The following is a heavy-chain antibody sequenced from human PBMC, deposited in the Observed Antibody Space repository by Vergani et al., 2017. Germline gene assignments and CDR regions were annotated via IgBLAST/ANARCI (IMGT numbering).Heavy chain of an antibody. CDR2: IYYSGST. J-gene: IGHJ6*02. CDR3: AREPAMVRGMDV. D-gene: IGHD3-10*01. V-gene: IGHV4-59*12. CDR1: GGSISSYY. Sequence: QVQLQESGPGLVKPSETLSLTCTVSGGSISSYYWSWIRQPPGKGLEWIGYIYYSGSTYYNPSLKSRVTISVDTSKNQFSLQLSSVTAADTAAYYCAREPAMVRGMDVWGQG.